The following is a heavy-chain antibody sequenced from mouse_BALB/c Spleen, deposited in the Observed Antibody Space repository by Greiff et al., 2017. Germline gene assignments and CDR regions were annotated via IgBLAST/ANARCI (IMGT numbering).Heavy chain of an antibody. CDR3: TRNYDYAWFAY. CDR1: GYTFTSYY. Sequence: VQLQQPGAELVKPGASVKLSCKASGYTFTSYYMYWVKQRPGQGLEWIGGINPSNGGTNFNEKFKSKATLTVDKSSSTAYMQLSSLTSEDSAVYYCTRNYDYAWFAYWGQETLVTVSA. CDR2: INPSNGGT. J-gene: IGHJ3*01. D-gene: IGHD2-4*01. V-gene: IGHV1S81*02.